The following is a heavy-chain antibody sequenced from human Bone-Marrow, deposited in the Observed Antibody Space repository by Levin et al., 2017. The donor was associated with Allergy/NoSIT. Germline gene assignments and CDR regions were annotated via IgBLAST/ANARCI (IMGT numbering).Heavy chain of an antibody. CDR2: IYYSGST. D-gene: IGHD2-2*01. Sequence: SETLSLTCTVSGGSISSGGYYWSWIRQHPGKGLEWIGYIYYSGSTYYNPSLKSRVTISVDTSKNQFSLKLSSVTAADTDVYYCARGGSNSWGNDYWGQGTLVTGSS. CDR3: ARGGSNSWGNDY. V-gene: IGHV4-31*03. J-gene: IGHJ4*02. CDR1: GGSISSGGYY.